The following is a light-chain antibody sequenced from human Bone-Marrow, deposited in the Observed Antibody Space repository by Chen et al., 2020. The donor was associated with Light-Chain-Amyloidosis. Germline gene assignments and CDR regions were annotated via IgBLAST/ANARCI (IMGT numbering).Light chain of an antibody. CDR1: QSVSSN. CDR2: GAS. CDR3: QQYGSSPFT. J-gene: IGKJ3*01. V-gene: IGKV3-15*01. Sequence: EIVMTQSPATLSVSPGERATLSCRASQSVSSNLAWYQQKPGQAPRLLIYGASTRATGIPARFSGSGSGTEFTLTISRLEPEDFAVYYCQQYGSSPFTFGPGIKVDIK.